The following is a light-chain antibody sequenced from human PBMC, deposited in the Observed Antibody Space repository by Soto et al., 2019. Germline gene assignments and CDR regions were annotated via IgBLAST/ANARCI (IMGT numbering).Light chain of an antibody. V-gene: IGLV3-25*02. Sequence: SYELTQPPSVSVSPGQTASITCSGDALPKQYAYWYQQKPGQAPVLVIYKDSERPSGVPERFSGSSSGTTGTLTISGVQAEDEADYYCQSGDSSGTYVVFGGGTKLTVL. CDR2: KDS. CDR1: ALPKQY. J-gene: IGLJ2*01. CDR3: QSGDSSGTYVV.